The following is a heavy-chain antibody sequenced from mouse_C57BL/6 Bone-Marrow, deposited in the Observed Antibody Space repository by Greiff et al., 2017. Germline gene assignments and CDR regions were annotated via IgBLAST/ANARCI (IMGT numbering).Heavy chain of an antibody. Sequence: QVKLQQPGAELVKPGASVKMSCKASGYTFTSYWITWVKQRPGQGLEWIGDSYTGSGSTKYNEKFRRKATLTVDTSSSTAYMQLSSLTAEDSAVYYCARPYYSNDWYFDVWGTGTTVTVSS. CDR1: GYTFTSYW. J-gene: IGHJ1*03. CDR2: SYTGSGST. D-gene: IGHD2-5*01. CDR3: ARPYYSNDWYFDV. V-gene: IGHV1-55*01.